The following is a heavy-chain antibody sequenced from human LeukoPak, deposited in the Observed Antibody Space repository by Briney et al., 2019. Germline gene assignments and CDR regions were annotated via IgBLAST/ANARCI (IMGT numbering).Heavy chain of an antibody. CDR2: IFYSGST. J-gene: IGHJ4*02. V-gene: IGHV4-61*08. CDR1: GGPVSSGGYY. D-gene: IGHD3-10*01. Sequence: SETLSLTCTVSGGPVSSGGYYWSWIRQPPGKGLEWIGFIFYSGSTKYNPSLKSRLTVSVDTSKNQFSLELSSVTAADTAVYYCARDSGWFAYWGQGTLVTVSS. CDR3: ARDSGWFAY.